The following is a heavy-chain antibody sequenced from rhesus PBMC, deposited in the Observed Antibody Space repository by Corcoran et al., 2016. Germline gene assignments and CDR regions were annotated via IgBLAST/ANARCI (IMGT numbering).Heavy chain of an antibody. V-gene: IGHV2-95*01. CDR1: GFSTSIIGTG. D-gene: IGHD2-27*01. Sequence: QVTLKESGPALVKPTQTLTLTCTFSGFSTSIIGTGVGWIRQPPGKAPEWLASFYWDHTKCYQPSLNNKRTFAMDTAETRVLRTMTNMGPVETCTYYCARIGFSGIYCPSDRYGLESWGQGVVVIGSS. CDR2: FYWDHTK. CDR3: ARIGFSGIYCPSDRYGLES. J-gene: IGHJ6*01.